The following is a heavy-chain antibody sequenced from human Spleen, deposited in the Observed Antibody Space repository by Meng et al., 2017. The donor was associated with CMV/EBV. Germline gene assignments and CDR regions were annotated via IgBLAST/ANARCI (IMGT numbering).Heavy chain of an antibody. V-gene: IGHV1-18*01. D-gene: IGHD3-10*01. J-gene: IGHJ3*02. Sequence: ASVKVSCKASGYTFTSYGISWVRQAPGQGLEWMGWISAYNGNTNYAQKLQGRVTMTTDTSTSTAYMELRSLRSDDTAVYYCAREAFYGSGSYKSFDIWGQGTMVTVSS. CDR1: GYTFTSYG. CDR2: ISAYNGNT. CDR3: AREAFYGSGSYKSFDI.